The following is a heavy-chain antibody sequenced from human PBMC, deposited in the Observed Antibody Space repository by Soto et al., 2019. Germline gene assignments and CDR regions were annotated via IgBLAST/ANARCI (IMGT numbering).Heavy chain of an antibody. CDR1: GYTFTGYY. CDR3: ATRSGSYFDY. V-gene: IGHV1-8*02. CDR2: MNPNSGNT. Sequence: ASVKVSCKASGYTFTGYYMHWVRQAPGQGLEWMGWMNPNSGNTGYAQKFQGRVTMTRDTSTGTAYLELSSLRSEDTAVYYCATRSGSYFDYWGQGTLVTVSS. D-gene: IGHD1-26*01. J-gene: IGHJ4*02.